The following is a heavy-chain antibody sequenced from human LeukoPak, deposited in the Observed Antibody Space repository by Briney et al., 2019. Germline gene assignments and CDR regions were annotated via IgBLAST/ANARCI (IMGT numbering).Heavy chain of an antibody. V-gene: IGHV1-69*01. J-gene: IGHJ4*02. D-gene: IGHD2-2*01. Sequence: ASVKVSCKASGGTFSSYAISWVRQAPGQGLEWMGGIIPIFGTANYAQKFQGRVTITADESTSTAYMELSSLRSEDTAVYYCAADIVVVPAAKKLGYWGQGTLVTVSS. CDR3: AADIVVVPAAKKLGY. CDR2: IIPIFGTA. CDR1: GGTFSSYA.